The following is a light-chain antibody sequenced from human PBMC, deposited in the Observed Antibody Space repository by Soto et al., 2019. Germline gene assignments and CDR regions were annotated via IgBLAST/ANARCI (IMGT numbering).Light chain of an antibody. J-gene: IGKJ4*01. CDR3: QQYYSTSALT. CDR1: QSVLYSSNNKNY. CDR2: WAS. Sequence: DIVMTQSPDSLAVSLGERATINCKSSQSVLYSSNNKNYLAWYQQKPGQPPKLLIYWASTRESGVPDRFSGSGSGTDFTLTISSLQAEDVAVYYCQQYYSTSALTFGGWTKVEIK. V-gene: IGKV4-1*01.